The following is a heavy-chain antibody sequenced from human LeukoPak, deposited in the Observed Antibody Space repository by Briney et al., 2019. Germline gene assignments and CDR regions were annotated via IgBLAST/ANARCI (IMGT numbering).Heavy chain of an antibody. D-gene: IGHD6-13*01. V-gene: IGHV1-2*06. Sequence: ASVKVSCKASGYTFTGYYMHWVRQAPGQGLEWMGRINPNSGGTNYAQKFQGRVTTTRDTSISTAYMELSRLRSDDTAVYYCARDRGYSSSRYGYWGQGTLVTVSS. CDR1: GYTFTGYY. CDR2: INPNSGGT. CDR3: ARDRGYSSSRYGY. J-gene: IGHJ4*02.